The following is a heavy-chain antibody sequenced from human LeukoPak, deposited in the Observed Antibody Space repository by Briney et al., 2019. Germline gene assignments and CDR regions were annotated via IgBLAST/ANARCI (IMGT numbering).Heavy chain of an antibody. CDR1: GGTFSSYA. CDR3: AREKVGATNRYFDY. CDR2: IIPILGIA. Sequence: GSSVKVSCKASGGTFSSYAISWVRQAPGQGLEWMGRIIPILGIASYAQKFQGRVTITADKSTSTAYIQLSSLRSEDTAVYYCAREKVGATNRYFDYWGQGTQVIVSS. D-gene: IGHD1-26*01. J-gene: IGHJ4*02. V-gene: IGHV1-69*04.